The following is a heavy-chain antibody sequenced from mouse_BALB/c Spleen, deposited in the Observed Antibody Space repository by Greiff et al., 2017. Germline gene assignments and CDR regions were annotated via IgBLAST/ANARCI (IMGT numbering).Heavy chain of an antibody. CDR2: IDPVNGNT. CDR3: AHYYGSSYVWFAY. D-gene: IGHD1-1*01. V-gene: IGHV14-3*02. Sequence: VQLQQSGAELVKPGASVKLSCTASGFNIKDTYMHWVKQRPEQGLEWIGRIDPVNGNTKYDPKFQGKATITADTSSNTAYLQLSSLTSEDTAVYYCAHYYGSSYVWFAYWGQGTLVTVSA. J-gene: IGHJ3*01. CDR1: GFNIKDTY.